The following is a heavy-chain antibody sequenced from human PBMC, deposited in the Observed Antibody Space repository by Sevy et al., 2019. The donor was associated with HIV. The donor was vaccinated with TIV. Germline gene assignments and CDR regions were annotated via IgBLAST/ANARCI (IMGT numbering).Heavy chain of an antibody. Sequence: SETLSLTCTVSGGSISSGGYYWSWIRQHPGKGLEWIGYIYYSGSTYYNPSLKSRVTISVDTSKNQFSLKLSSVTAADTAVYYCARGGGRGGNWFDPWGQGTLVTVSS. CDR1: GGSISSGGYY. V-gene: IGHV4-31*03. D-gene: IGHD3-10*01. J-gene: IGHJ5*02. CDR2: IYYSGST. CDR3: ARGGGRGGNWFDP.